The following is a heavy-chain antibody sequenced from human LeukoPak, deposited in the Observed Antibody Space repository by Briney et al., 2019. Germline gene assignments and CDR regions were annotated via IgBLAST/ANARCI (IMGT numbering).Heavy chain of an antibody. CDR2: IYYSGST. V-gene: IGHV4-39*01. J-gene: IGHJ4*02. D-gene: IGHD5-12*01. CDR3: ATRGGYDYSRDY. Sequence: PSETLSLTCTVSGGSISSSTYYWGWLRQPPGTGLEWIGSIYYSGSTYYNPSLKSRLTISVDTSKNQFSLKLSSVTAADTAVCYCATRGGYDYSRDYWGQGTLVTVSS. CDR1: GGSISSSTYY.